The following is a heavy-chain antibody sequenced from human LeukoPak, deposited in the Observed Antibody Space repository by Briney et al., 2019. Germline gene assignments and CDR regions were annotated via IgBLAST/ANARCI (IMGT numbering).Heavy chain of an antibody. V-gene: IGHV4-38-2*02. J-gene: IGHJ4*02. CDR3: ARVVVVHRDIVGAIGYFDY. CDR1: GYSISSGYY. D-gene: IGHD1-26*01. CDR2: IYHSGST. Sequence: SETLSLTCTVSGYSISSGYYWGWIRQPPGKGLEWIGSIYHSGSTYYNPSLKSRVTISVDTSKNQFSLKLSSVTAADTAVYYCARVVVVHRDIVGAIGYFDYWGQGTLVTVSS.